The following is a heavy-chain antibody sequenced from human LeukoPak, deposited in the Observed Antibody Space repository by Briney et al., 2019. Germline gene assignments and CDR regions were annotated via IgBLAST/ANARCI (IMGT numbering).Heavy chain of an antibody. CDR1: GYTFTGYY. CDR2: INPNSGGT. D-gene: IGHD3-10*01. Sequence: ASVKVSFKSSGYTFTGYYMHWVRQAPGQGLEWMGWINPNSGGTNYAQKFQGRVTMTRDTSISTAYMELSRLRSNDTAVYYCARLTKEMVRGVIINHANWFDPWGQGTLVTVSS. CDR3: ARLTKEMVRGVIINHANWFDP. V-gene: IGHV1-2*02. J-gene: IGHJ5*02.